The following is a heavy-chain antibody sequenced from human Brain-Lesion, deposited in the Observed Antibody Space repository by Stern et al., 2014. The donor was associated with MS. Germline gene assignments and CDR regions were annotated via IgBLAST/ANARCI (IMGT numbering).Heavy chain of an antibody. V-gene: IGHV3-9*01. Sequence: EVQLVESGGGLVQPGRSLRLSCEASGFSFEDPGMHWVRQAPGKGLEWVSGITWNSGTIAYADSVKGRFTISRDDAKNSLYLHMNGLRAEDTALYYCAKDMMDYFGSGTFGSFDHWGQGTLVTVSS. CDR2: ITWNSGTI. D-gene: IGHD3-10*01. J-gene: IGHJ4*02. CDR3: AKDMMDYFGSGTFGSFDH. CDR1: GFSFEDPG.